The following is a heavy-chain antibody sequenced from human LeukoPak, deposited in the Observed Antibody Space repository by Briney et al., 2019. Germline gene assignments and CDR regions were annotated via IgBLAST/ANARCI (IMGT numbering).Heavy chain of an antibody. V-gene: IGHV6-1*01. J-gene: IGHJ6*03. Sequence: SQTLSLTCAISGDSVSSNSAAWNWIRQSPSRGLEWLGRTYYRSKWYNDYAVSVKSRITINPDTSKNQFSLQLNSVTPEDTAVYYCAREADSSSGYYYYYYMDVWGKGTTVTVSS. D-gene: IGHD6-6*01. CDR3: AREADSSSGYYYYYYMDV. CDR2: TYYRSKWYN. CDR1: GDSVSSNSAA.